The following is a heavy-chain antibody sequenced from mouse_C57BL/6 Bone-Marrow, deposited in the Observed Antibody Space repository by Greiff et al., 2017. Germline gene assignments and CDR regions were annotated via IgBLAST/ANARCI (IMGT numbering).Heavy chain of an antibody. CDR3: ARSRGYFDV. CDR2: IYPGAGDT. V-gene: IGHV1-82*01. CDR1: GYAFSSSW. Sequence: QVQLQQSGPELVKPGASVKISCKASGYAFSSSWMNWVKQRPGKGLEWIGRIYPGAGDTNYNGKFKGQATLTADKYSSTADMQLSSLTSEDSAVYFCARSRGYFDVWGTGTTVTVSS. J-gene: IGHJ1*03.